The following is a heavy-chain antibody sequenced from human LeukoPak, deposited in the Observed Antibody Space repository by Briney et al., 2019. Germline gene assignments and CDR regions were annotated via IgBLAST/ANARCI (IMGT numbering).Heavy chain of an antibody. CDR3: AKGKDDY. CDR1: GFTFSTYA. V-gene: IGHV3-23*01. Sequence: PGGSLRLSCAASGFTFSTYAMSWVRQAPGKGLEWVSAISGSGDSTYHADSVKGRFTISRDNSKNTIYLEMNSLRAEDTAVYYCAKGKDDYWGQGTLVTVSS. CDR2: ISGSGDST. J-gene: IGHJ4*02.